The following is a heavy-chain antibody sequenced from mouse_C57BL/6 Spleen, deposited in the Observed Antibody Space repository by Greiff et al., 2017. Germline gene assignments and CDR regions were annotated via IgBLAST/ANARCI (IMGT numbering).Heavy chain of an antibody. CDR1: GYTFTSYW. D-gene: IGHD1-1*01. V-gene: IGHV1-55*01. J-gene: IGHJ1*03. CDR2: IYPVSGST. CDR3: ANPYYGSSYWYFDV. Sequence: QVQLQQPGAELVKPGASVKMSCKASGYTFTSYWITWVKQRPGQGLEWIGDIYPVSGSTNYNEKFKSKATLTVDTSSSTAYMQLSSLTSEDSAVYYCANPYYGSSYWYFDVWGTGTTVTVSS.